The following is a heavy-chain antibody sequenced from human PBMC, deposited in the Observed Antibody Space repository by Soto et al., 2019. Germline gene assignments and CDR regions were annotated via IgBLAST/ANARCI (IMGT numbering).Heavy chain of an antibody. V-gene: IGHV1-18*01. J-gene: IGHJ4*02. CDR3: ARDLAVTQYFDY. D-gene: IGHD2-21*02. Sequence: ASVKVSCKASGYTFTSHGISWVRQAPGQGLEWMGWISAYNGNTNYAQRLQGRVTMTTDTSTSTAYMELRSLRSDDTAVYYCARDLAVTQYFDYWGQGTLVTVSS. CDR1: GYTFTSHG. CDR2: ISAYNGNT.